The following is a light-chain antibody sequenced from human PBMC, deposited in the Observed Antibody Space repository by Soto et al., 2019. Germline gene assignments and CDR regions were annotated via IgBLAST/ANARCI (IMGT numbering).Light chain of an antibody. J-gene: IGKJ4*01. Sequence: EIVLTQSPGTLSLSPGDRATLSCRASQNLSSSYLAWYQQKLGQAPRLLIYGASSRATGIPDRFSGSVSGTDFILTIRRLEPEDFAVYDCQQYDSSPRLTFGGGTKVEIK. CDR2: GAS. CDR1: QNLSSSY. CDR3: QQYDSSPRLT. V-gene: IGKV3-20*01.